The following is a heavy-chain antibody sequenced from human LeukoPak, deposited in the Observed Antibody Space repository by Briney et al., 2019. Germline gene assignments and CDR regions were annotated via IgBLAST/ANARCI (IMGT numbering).Heavy chain of an antibody. CDR1: GFTFSNAW. Sequence: GGSLRLSCAASGFTFSNAWMSWVRQAPGKGLDWVGRIKSKTDGGTTDYAAPVKGRCTISRDDSKNTLYLQMNSLKTEDTAVYYCTTDRYCSSTSCRDYWGQGTLVTVSS. J-gene: IGHJ4*02. V-gene: IGHV3-15*01. CDR2: IKSKTDGGTT. D-gene: IGHD2-2*01. CDR3: TTDRYCSSTSCRDY.